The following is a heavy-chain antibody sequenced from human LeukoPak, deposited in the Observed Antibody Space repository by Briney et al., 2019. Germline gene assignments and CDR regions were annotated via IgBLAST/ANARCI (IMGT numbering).Heavy chain of an antibody. CDR1: GGSISGYY. Sequence: SETLSLTCTVSGGSISGYYWSWIRQPPGKGLECIGYIHYTGSTNYNLSLKSRVTISVDTSKNQFSLKLSSVTAADTAIYYCARGGYYGSGNDFRFDPWGQGTLVTVSS. CDR2: IHYTGST. D-gene: IGHD3-10*01. CDR3: ARGGYYGSGNDFRFDP. V-gene: IGHV4-59*01. J-gene: IGHJ5*02.